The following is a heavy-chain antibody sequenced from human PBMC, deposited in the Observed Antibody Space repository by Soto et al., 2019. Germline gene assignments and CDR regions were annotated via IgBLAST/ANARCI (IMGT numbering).Heavy chain of an antibody. D-gene: IGHD2-2*01. CDR1: GYTFTSYD. Sequence: ASVKVSCKASGYTFTSYDINWVRQATGQGLEWMGWMNPNSGNTGYAQKFQGRVTMTRNTSTSTAYMELSSLRSEDTAVYYCARGRVLGYCSSTSCYASRYTYYYYYYMDVWGKGTTVTVSS. CDR2: MNPNSGNT. CDR3: ARGRVLGYCSSTSCYASRYTYYYYYYMDV. V-gene: IGHV1-8*01. J-gene: IGHJ6*03.